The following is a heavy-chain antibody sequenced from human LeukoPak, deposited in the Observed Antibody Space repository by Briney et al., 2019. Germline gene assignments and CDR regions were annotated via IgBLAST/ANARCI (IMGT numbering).Heavy chain of an antibody. CDR3: ARMKDCGGDCYSVDH. D-gene: IGHD2-21*02. V-gene: IGHV4-39*07. CDR1: GGSISSSSYY. J-gene: IGHJ4*02. CDR2: IYYSGST. Sequence: PSETLSLTCTVSGGSISSSSYYWGWIRQPPGKGLEWIGSIYYSGSTNYNPSLKSRVTMSVDTSKNQFSLKLSSVTAADTAVYYCARMKDCGGDCYSVDHWGQGTLVTVSS.